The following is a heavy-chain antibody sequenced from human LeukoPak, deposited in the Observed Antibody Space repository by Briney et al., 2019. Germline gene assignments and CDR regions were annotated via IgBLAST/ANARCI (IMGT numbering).Heavy chain of an antibody. V-gene: IGHV1-46*01. CDR3: ARAGGYYYDTGRAFDI. D-gene: IGHD3-10*01. J-gene: IGHJ3*02. CDR2: INPSGGST. CDR1: GYTFTSYY. Sequence: ASVKVSCKASGYTFTSYYMHWVRQAPGQGLEWMGIINPSGGSTSYAQKFQGRVTMTRDTSTSTVYMELSSLRSEDTAVYYCARAGGYYYDTGRAFDIWGQGTMVTVSS.